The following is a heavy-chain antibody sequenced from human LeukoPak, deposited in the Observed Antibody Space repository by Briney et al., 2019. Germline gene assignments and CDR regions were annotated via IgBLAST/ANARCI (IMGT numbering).Heavy chain of an antibody. CDR3: AGLRSTVAWASFDY. V-gene: IGHV4-59*08. CDR1: GGSISSHY. Sequence: SETLSLTCTVSGGSISSHYRSWIRQPPGKGLEWIGYIYYSGSTNYNPSLKSRVTISVDTSKNQFSLKLTSVTAADTAVYYCAGLRSTVAWASFDYWGQGILVTVSS. CDR2: IYYSGST. D-gene: IGHD4-23*01. J-gene: IGHJ4*02.